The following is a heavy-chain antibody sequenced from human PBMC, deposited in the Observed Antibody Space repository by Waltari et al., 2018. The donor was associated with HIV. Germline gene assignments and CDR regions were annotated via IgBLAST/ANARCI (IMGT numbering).Heavy chain of an antibody. V-gene: IGHV4-39*01. Sequence: QLQLQESGPGLVKPSETLSLTCTVSGGSISSSSYYWGWIRQPPGKGLEWIGSIYYRGSTYYNPTLKSRVTISVDTSNNQFALKLSSVTDADTAVYYCARIAAAVPDYWGQGTLVTVSS. CDR1: GGSISSSSYY. CDR3: ARIAAAVPDY. J-gene: IGHJ4*02. D-gene: IGHD6-13*01. CDR2: IYYRGST.